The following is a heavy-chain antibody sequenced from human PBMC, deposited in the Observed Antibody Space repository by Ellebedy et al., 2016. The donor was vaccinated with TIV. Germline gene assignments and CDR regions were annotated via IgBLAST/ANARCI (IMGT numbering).Heavy chain of an antibody. CDR2: IKYSGRT. D-gene: IGHD5-18*01. Sequence: MPSETLSLTCTVSGGSISGSSYYWGWIRQPPGKGLEWIGSIKYSGRTYYNPSLKSRVTISVDRSKNQFSLRLTSVTAADTAVYYCARHNAVDTANWFDPWGRGALVIVSS. CDR1: GGSISGSSYY. J-gene: IGHJ5*02. CDR3: ARHNAVDTANWFDP. V-gene: IGHV4-39*01.